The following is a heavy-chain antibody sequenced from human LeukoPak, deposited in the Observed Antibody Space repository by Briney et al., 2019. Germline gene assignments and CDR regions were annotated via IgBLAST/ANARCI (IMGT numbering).Heavy chain of an antibody. J-gene: IGHJ4*02. CDR2: IRSKANSYAT. Sequence: PGGSLRLSCAASGFTFSGSAMHWVRQASGKGLEWVGRIRSKANSYATAYAASVKGRFTISRDDSKNTAYLQMNSLKTEDTAVYYCAWEYCSGGSCYDNYWGQGTLVTVSS. V-gene: IGHV3-73*01. D-gene: IGHD2-15*01. CDR1: GFTFSGSA. CDR3: AWEYCSGGSCYDNY.